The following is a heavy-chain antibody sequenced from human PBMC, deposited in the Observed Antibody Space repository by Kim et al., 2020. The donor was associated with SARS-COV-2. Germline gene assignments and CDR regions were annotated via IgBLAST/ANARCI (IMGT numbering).Heavy chain of an antibody. Sequence: GGSLRLSCAASGFTFSTYAMSWVRQAPGKGLEWVSTGGGSGGNTYHADAAKGRFTIFRDNSKNTVDLQMNSLRAEDTAVYYWAKGRSENIAAAFNYWGQGTLVSVSS. D-gene: IGHD6-13*01. CDR2: GGGSGGNT. J-gene: IGHJ4*02. CDR3: AKGRSENIAAAFNY. CDR1: GFTFSTYA. V-gene: IGHV3-23*01.